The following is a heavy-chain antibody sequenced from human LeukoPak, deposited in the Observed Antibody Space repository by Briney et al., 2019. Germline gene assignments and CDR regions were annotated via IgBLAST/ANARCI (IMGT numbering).Heavy chain of an antibody. CDR2: ISGSGGST. V-gene: IGHV3-23*01. CDR1: GFTFSSYA. D-gene: IGHD3-10*01. Sequence: GGSLRLSCAASGFTFSSYAMSWVRQAPGKWLEWVSAISGSGGSTYYADSVKGRFTISRDNSKNTLYLQMNSLRAEDTAVYYCAKGYYYGSGTFDYWGQGTLVTVSS. J-gene: IGHJ4*02. CDR3: AKGYYYGSGTFDY.